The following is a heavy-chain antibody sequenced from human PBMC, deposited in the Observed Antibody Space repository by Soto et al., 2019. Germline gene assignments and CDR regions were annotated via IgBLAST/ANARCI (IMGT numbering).Heavy chain of an antibody. V-gene: IGHV4-59*01. CDR3: ARDGGIAARPLYYYYGMDV. CDR1: GGSISSYY. J-gene: IGHJ6*02. Sequence: PSETLSLTCTVSGGSISSYYWSWIRQPPGKGLEWIGYIYYSGSTNYNPSLKSRVTISVDTSKNQFSLKLSSVTAADTAVYYCARDGGIAARPLYYYYGMDVWGQGTTVTVS. CDR2: IYYSGST. D-gene: IGHD6-6*01.